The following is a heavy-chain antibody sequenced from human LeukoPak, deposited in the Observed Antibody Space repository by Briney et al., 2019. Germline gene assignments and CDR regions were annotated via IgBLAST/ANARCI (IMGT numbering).Heavy chain of an antibody. CDR1: GFTFSSYA. D-gene: IGHD6-19*01. CDR2: ISGSGGST. Sequence: PGGSLRLSCAASGFTFSSYAMSWVRQAPGKGLEWVSAISGSGGSTYYADSVKGRFTISRDNSKNTLYLQMNSLRAEDTAVYYCAKDRSIIAVACTHFDYWGQGTLVTVSS. V-gene: IGHV3-23*01. J-gene: IGHJ4*02. CDR3: AKDRSIIAVACTHFDY.